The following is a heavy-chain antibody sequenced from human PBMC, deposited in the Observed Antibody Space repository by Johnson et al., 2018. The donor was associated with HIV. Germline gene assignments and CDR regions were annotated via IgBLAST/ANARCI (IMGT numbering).Heavy chain of an antibody. CDR2: IWYDGSNK. D-gene: IGHD3-22*01. J-gene: IGHJ3*02. Sequence: VQLVESGGGVVQPGRSLRLSCVASGFTFSTYGMHWVRQAPGKGLEWVAVIWYDGSNKYYADSVKGRFTISRDKTKNTLYLQMNSLRAEVTAVYYCARDQGNYYDSSGKPKRAFDIWGQGTMVTVSS. V-gene: IGHV3-30*19. CDR1: GFTFSTYG. CDR3: ARDQGNYYDSSGKPKRAFDI.